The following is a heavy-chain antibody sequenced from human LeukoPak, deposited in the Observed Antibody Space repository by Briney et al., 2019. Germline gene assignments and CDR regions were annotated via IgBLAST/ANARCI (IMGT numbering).Heavy chain of an antibody. CDR2: IKSKTDGGTT. D-gene: IGHD1-26*01. Sequence: GGSLRLSCAASGFTFSNAWMSWVPQAPGKGLEWVGRIKSKTDGGTTDYAAPVKGRFTISRDDSKNTLYLQMNSLKTEDTAVYYCTTDPGAEWEPQYAFDIWGQGTMVTVSS. V-gene: IGHV3-15*01. J-gene: IGHJ3*02. CDR1: GFTFSNAW. CDR3: TTDPGAEWEPQYAFDI.